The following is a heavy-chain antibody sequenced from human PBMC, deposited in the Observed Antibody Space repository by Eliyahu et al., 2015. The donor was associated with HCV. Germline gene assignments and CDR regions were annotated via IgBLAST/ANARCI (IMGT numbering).Heavy chain of an antibody. CDR1: GFTYDDYA. CDR2: ISWNSGSI. CDR3: AKDFSGSQTFYFDS. D-gene: IGHD6-19*01. J-gene: IGHJ4*02. V-gene: IGHV3-9*01. Sequence: EVQLVDSGGALVQPGRSLRLSCAASGFTYDDYAMHWVRQAPGKGLEWVSGISWNSGSIDYADSVKGRFTISRDNAKNSLYLQMNSLRPEDTALYFCAKDFSGSQTFYFDSWGQGTPVTVSS.